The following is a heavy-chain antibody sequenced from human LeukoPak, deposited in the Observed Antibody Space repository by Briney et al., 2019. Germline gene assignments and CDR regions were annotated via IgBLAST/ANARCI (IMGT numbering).Heavy chain of an antibody. CDR2: ISPYNGNT. CDR3: ARESLGTTDY. CDR1: GYTFTSYG. V-gene: IGHV1-18*01. D-gene: IGHD1-14*01. J-gene: IGHJ4*02. Sequence: ASVKVSCKASGYTFTSYGINWLRQAPGQGLAWMAWISPYNGNTNHVQNLQGRVTMTTDTSTSTVYLELRSLRSDDTAVYYCARESLGTTDYWGQGTLVTISS.